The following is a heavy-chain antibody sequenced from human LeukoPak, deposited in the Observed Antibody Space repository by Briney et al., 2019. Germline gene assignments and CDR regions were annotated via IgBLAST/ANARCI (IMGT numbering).Heavy chain of an antibody. CDR3: ARVEADILTGYYPPHYYYYYMDV. Sequence: SETLSLTCTVPGGSISSYYWGWIRQPPGKGLEWIGSIYYSGSTYYNPSLKSRVTISVDTSKNQFSLKLSSVTAADTAVYYCARVEADILTGYYPPHYYYYYMDVWGKGTTVTVSS. V-gene: IGHV4-39*07. J-gene: IGHJ6*03. D-gene: IGHD3-9*01. CDR2: IYYSGST. CDR1: GGSISSYY.